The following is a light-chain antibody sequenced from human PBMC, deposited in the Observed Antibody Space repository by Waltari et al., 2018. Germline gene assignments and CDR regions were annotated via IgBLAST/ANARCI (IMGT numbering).Light chain of an antibody. Sequence: QAVVTQEPSVTVSPGGTLTLTCGSSTGTVTNNHYPYWFQQKPGQAPRTLIYDTTNKYTWTPARFSGSLLGGQAALTLSGVQPDDEAEYYCLLSFGITQIFGGGTKLTVL. CDR3: LLSFGITQI. V-gene: IGLV7-46*01. CDR2: DTT. J-gene: IGLJ2*01. CDR1: TGTVTNNHY.